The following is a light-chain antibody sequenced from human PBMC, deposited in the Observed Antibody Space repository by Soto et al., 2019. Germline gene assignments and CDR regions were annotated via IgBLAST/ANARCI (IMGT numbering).Light chain of an antibody. CDR3: SSYTGSSTRVV. V-gene: IGLV2-14*03. Sequence: QSVLTQPASVSGSPGQSITISCTGTSSDVGGYNYVSWYQQHPGKAPKLMIYDVSNRPSGGSDRFSGSKSGNTASLIISGLQAEDEADYYCSSYTGSSTRVVFGGGTKVTVL. J-gene: IGLJ2*01. CDR1: SSDVGGYNY. CDR2: DVS.